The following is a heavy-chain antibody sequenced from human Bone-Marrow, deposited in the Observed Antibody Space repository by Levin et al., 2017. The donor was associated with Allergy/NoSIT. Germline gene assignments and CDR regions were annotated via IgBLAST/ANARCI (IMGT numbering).Heavy chain of an antibody. J-gene: IGHJ6*02. V-gene: IGHV4-59*01. Sequence: SSETLSLTCSVSGGSISNSYWSWIRQAPGKGLEWIGYIKNSGTTKYNPSLNSRVTISADTSKNQVSLRLTSVTAADTTVYYCASLGYTISYYDYAMDVWGQGTTVTVSS. D-gene: IGHD5-12*01. CDR1: GGSISNSY. CDR3: ASLGYTISYYDYAMDV. CDR2: IKNSGTT.